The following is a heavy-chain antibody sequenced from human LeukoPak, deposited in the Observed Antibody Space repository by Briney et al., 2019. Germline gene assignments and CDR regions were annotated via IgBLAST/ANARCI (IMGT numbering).Heavy chain of an antibody. V-gene: IGHV1-2*06. CDR1: GYTFTGYY. Sequence: GASVKVSCEAYGYTFTGYYMHWVRQAPGQGLEWMGRINPNSGGTNYAQKLQGRVTMTRDTSISTAYMELSRLRSDDTAVYYCARVSEYSYGRTPYYYYGMDVWGQGTTVTVSS. J-gene: IGHJ6*02. CDR2: INPNSGGT. D-gene: IGHD5-18*01. CDR3: ARVSEYSYGRTPYYYYGMDV.